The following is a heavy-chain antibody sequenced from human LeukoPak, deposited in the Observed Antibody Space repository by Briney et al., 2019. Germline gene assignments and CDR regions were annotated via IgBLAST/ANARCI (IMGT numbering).Heavy chain of an antibody. D-gene: IGHD3-10*01. V-gene: IGHV1-8*01. J-gene: IGHJ4*02. CDR1: GYTFTSYD. CDR2: MNPNSGNT. Sequence: GASVKVSCKASGYTFTSYDINWGGQATGQGLEWWGWMNPNSGNTGYAQKFQGRVTMTRNTSISTAYMELSSLRSEDTAVYYCARGDSLSGSVEENLEENWGQGTLVTVSS. CDR3: ARGDSLSGSVEENLEEN.